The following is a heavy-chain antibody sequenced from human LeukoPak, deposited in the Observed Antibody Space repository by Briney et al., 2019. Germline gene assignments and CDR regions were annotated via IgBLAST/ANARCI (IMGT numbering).Heavy chain of an antibody. CDR3: ASSSWIQLWFKIDY. V-gene: IGHV4-39*01. Sequence: SETLSLTCTVSGGSISSSSYYWGWIRQPPGKGLEWIGSIYYSGSTYYNPSLKSRVTISVDTSKNQFSLKLSSVTAADTAVYYCASSSWIQLWFKIDYWGQGTLVTVSS. D-gene: IGHD5-18*01. CDR1: GGSISSSSYY. J-gene: IGHJ4*02. CDR2: IYYSGST.